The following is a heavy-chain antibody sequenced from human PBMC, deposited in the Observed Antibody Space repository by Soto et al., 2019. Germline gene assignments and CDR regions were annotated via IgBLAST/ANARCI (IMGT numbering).Heavy chain of an antibody. D-gene: IGHD6-13*01. CDR1: GFTFSSYW. CDR3: ARAAAGTNDY. V-gene: IGHV3-74*01. J-gene: IGHJ4*02. Sequence: GGSLRLSCAASGFTFSSYWMHWVRQALGKGLAWVSRINSDGSSTSYADSVKGRFTISRDNAKNTLYLQMNSLRAEDTAVYYCARAAAGTNDYWGQGTLVTVSS. CDR2: INSDGSST.